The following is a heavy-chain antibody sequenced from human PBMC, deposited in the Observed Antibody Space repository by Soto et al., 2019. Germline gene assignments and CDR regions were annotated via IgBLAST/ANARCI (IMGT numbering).Heavy chain of an antibody. Sequence: QVQLVQSGAEVKKPGSSVKVSCKASGGTFSSYAISWVRQAPGQGLEWMGGIIPIFGTANYAQKFQGRVTITADESTSTASMELSSLRSEDTAVYYCARATYYDFWSGYNWFDPWGQGTLVTVSS. CDR3: ARATYYDFWSGYNWFDP. V-gene: IGHV1-69*01. J-gene: IGHJ5*02. D-gene: IGHD3-3*01. CDR1: GGTFSSYA. CDR2: IIPIFGTA.